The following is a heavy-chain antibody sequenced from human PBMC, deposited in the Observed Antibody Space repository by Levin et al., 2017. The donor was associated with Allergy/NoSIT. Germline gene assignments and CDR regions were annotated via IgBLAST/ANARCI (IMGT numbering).Heavy chain of an antibody. Sequence: LGESLKISCAASGFTFRSSWLSWVRQGPGKGLEWVANINQDGSVKSYVGSVKGRFTISRDNAKNSLYLQMNSLRAEDTAIYYCARNKDYGDSNDYWGQGALVTVSS. V-gene: IGHV3-7*01. CDR1: GFTFRSSW. CDR2: INQDGSVK. J-gene: IGHJ4*02. CDR3: ARNKDYGDSNDY. D-gene: IGHD4-17*01.